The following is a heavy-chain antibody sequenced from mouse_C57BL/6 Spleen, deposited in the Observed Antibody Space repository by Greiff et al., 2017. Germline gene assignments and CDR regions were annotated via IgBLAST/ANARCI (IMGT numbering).Heavy chain of an antibody. D-gene: IGHD2-1*01. CDR2: FYPGSGSI. Sequence: QVHVKQPGAELVKPGASVKLSCKASGYTFTEYTIHWVKQRFGQGLEWIGWFYPGSGSIKYNEKFKDKATLTADKSSSTVYMELSRLTSEDSAVYFGARHEDLLYYFDYWGQGTTLTVSS. J-gene: IGHJ2*01. V-gene: IGHV1-62-2*01. CDR3: ARHEDLLYYFDY. CDR1: GYTFTEYT.